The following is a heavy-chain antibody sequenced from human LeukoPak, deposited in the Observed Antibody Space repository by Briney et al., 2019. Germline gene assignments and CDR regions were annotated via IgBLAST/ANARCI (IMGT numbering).Heavy chain of an antibody. V-gene: IGHV3-11*04. Sequence: GGSLRLSCAASGFTFSDSYMTWIRQAPGKGLEWVSYISGSGSVIYYADSVKGRFTISRDNAKNSLYLQMNSLRVDDTAVYYCARDFSSWGQGTLVTVSS. CDR2: ISGSGSVI. CDR1: GFTFSDSY. CDR3: ARDFSS. J-gene: IGHJ5*02.